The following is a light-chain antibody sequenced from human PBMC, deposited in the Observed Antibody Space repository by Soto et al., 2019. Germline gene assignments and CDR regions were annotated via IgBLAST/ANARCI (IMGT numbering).Light chain of an antibody. Sequence: QSALTQPPSASGSPGQSVTISCTGSSSDVGGYNYVSWYQQHPGKAPKLMIYEGSKRPSGVPDRLSGSKSGNTASLTVAGHEAEDEADYYCSSYGGSNTVVFGGGTKLTVL. J-gene: IGLJ2*01. CDR1: SSDVGGYNY. CDR2: EGS. V-gene: IGLV2-8*01. CDR3: SSYGGSNTVV.